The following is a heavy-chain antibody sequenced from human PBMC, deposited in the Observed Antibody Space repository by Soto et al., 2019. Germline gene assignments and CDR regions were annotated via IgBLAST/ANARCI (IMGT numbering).Heavy chain of an antibody. D-gene: IGHD1-26*01. J-gene: IGHJ6*02. CDR2: IYYSGST. CDR3: ARESMRIVDYYGMDV. V-gene: IGHV4-31*03. CDR1: GGSISSGGYY. Sequence: LSLTCTVSGGSISSGGYYWSWIRQHPGKGLEWIGYIYYSGSTYYNPSLKSRVTISVDTSKNQFSLKLSSVTAADTAVYYCARESMRIVDYYGMDVWGQGTTVTVPS.